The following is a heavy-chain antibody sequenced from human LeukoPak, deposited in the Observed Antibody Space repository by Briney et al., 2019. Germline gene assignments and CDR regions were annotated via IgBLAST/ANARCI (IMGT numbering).Heavy chain of an antibody. Sequence: PSETLSLTCTVSGGSISSSSYYWGWIRQPPGKGLEWIGSIYYSGSTYYNPSLKSRVTISVDTSKNQFSLKLSSVTAADTAVYYCASRVGSSWPFDYWGQGTLVTVSS. D-gene: IGHD6-13*01. CDR1: GGSISSSSYY. V-gene: IGHV4-39*01. CDR2: IYYSGST. CDR3: ASRVGSSWPFDY. J-gene: IGHJ4*02.